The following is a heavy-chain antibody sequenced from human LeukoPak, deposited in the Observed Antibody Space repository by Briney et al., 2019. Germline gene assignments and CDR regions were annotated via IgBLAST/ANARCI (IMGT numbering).Heavy chain of an antibody. V-gene: IGHV3-23*01. CDR1: GFTLSTYA. Sequence: PGGSLRLSCAASGFTLSTYAMSWVRQTPGKGLEWVSAISGSGGSTYYADSVKGRFTISRDNSKNTLYLQMNSLRAEDTAVYYCAKDGSYYDSSGYYVFDYWGQGTLVTVSS. CDR3: AKDGSYYDSSGYYVFDY. D-gene: IGHD3-22*01. CDR2: ISGSGGST. J-gene: IGHJ4*02.